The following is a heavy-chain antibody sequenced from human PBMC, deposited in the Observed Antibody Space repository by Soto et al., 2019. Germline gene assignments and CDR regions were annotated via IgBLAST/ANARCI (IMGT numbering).Heavy chain of an antibody. Sequence: GGSLRLSCAASGFTFDDYAMHWVRQAPGKGLEWVSGISWNSGSIGYADSVKGRFTISRDNAKNSLYLQMNSLRAEDTALYYCAKALALYCSSTSCLANVFDYWGQGTLVTVSS. J-gene: IGHJ4*02. CDR2: ISWNSGSI. CDR1: GFTFDDYA. D-gene: IGHD2-2*01. V-gene: IGHV3-9*01. CDR3: AKALALYCSSTSCLANVFDY.